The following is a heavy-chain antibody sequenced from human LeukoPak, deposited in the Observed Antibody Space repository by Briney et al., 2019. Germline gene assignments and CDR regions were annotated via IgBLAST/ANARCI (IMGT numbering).Heavy chain of an antibody. Sequence: SQTLSLTCAVSGGSISSGGYSWSWIRQPPGKGLEWIGYIYHSGSTYYNPSLKSRVTISVDRSKNQFSLKLSSVTAADTAVYYCARGLVTMFRGVWFDPWGQGTLVTVSS. CDR3: ARGLVTMFRGVWFDP. J-gene: IGHJ5*02. D-gene: IGHD3-10*01. CDR1: GGSISSGGYS. V-gene: IGHV4-30-2*01. CDR2: IYHSGST.